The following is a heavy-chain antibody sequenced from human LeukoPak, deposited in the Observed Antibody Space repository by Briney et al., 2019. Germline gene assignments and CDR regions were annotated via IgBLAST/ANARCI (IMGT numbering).Heavy chain of an antibody. J-gene: IGHJ4*02. CDR3: ARNMVRGVIITAPGY. CDR1: GYTFTGYY. CDR2: INPNSGGT. V-gene: IGHV1-2*02. Sequence: ASVKVSCNASGYTFTGYYMHWVRQAPGQGLQWMGWINPNSGGTNYAQKFQGRVTMTRDTSISTAYMELSRLRSDDTAVYYCARNMVRGVIITAPGYWGQGTLVTVSS. D-gene: IGHD3-10*01.